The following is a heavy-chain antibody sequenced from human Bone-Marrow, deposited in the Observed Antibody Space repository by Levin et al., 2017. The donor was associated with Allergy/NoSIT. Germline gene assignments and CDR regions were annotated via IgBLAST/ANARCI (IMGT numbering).Heavy chain of an antibody. CDR2: ISSSGTYI. Sequence: GGSLRLSCAASGFIFSNYAMNWARQAPGKGLEWVSSISSSGTYIYYADSVKGRFTTSRDNTKNSLFLQMNSLRAEDTAVYYCTRDLFDFWTGSVPIANWFAAWGQGTLVTVSS. D-gene: IGHD3/OR15-3a*01. V-gene: IGHV3-21*01. CDR3: TRDLFDFWTGSVPIANWFAA. CDR1: GFIFSNYA. J-gene: IGHJ5*02.